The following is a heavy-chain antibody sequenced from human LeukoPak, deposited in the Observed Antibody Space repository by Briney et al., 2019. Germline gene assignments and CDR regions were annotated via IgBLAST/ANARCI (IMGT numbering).Heavy chain of an antibody. D-gene: IGHD3-3*01. Sequence: PGRSLRLSCAASGFTFSSYGMHWVRQAPGKGLEWVAVIWYDGSNKYYADSVKGRFTISRDNSKNTLYLQMNSLRAEDTAVYYCAKETYYDFWSGYYTAEYYYYMDVWGKGTTVTVSS. CDR3: AKETYYDFWSGYYTAEYYYYMDV. CDR2: IWYDGSNK. J-gene: IGHJ6*03. V-gene: IGHV3-33*06. CDR1: GFTFSSYG.